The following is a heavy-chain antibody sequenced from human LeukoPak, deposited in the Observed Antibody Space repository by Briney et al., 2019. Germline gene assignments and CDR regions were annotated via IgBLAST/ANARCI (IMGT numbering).Heavy chain of an antibody. CDR1: GGTFSSYA. J-gene: IGHJ4*02. Sequence: SVKVSCKASGGTFSSYAICWVLQAPGQGLEWMGRIIPIFGAANYAQKFQGRVTITADESTSTAYMELSSLRSEDTAVYYCASEVRPDGSGSPGGTIAEPYFDYWGQGTLVTVSS. CDR3: ASEVRPDGSGSPGGTIAEPYFDY. CDR2: IIPIFGAA. V-gene: IGHV1-69*15. D-gene: IGHD3-10*01.